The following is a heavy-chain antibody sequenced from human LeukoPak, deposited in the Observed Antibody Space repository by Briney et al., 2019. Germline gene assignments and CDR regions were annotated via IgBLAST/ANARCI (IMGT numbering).Heavy chain of an antibody. V-gene: IGHV4-59*01. J-gene: IGHJ3*02. D-gene: IGHD3-22*01. CDR2: IYYSGST. CDR1: GGSISSYY. CDR3: ARGTYYYDSSGYYSAFDI. Sequence: SETLSLTCTVSGGSISSYYWSWIRQPPGKGLEWIGYIYYSGSTNYNPSLKSRVTISVDTSKNQFSLKLSSVTAADTAVYYCARGTYYYDSSGYYSAFDIWGQGTMVTVSS.